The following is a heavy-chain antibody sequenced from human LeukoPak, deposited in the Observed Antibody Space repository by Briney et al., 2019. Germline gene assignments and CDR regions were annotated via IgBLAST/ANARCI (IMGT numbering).Heavy chain of an antibody. Sequence: ETSETLSLTCTVSGGSISSYYWSWIRQPAGKGLEWIGRIYTSGSTNYNPSLKSRVTISVDTSKNQFSLKLSSVTAADTAVYYCARQGGCGGPFDYWGQGTLVTVSS. CDR2: IYTSGST. CDR3: ARQGGCGGPFDY. D-gene: IGHD2-15*01. V-gene: IGHV4-4*07. J-gene: IGHJ4*02. CDR1: GGSISSYY.